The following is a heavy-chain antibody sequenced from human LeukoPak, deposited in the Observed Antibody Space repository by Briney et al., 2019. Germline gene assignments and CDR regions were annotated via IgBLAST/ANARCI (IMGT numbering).Heavy chain of an antibody. D-gene: IGHD3-9*01. CDR1: GYSISSGYY. Sequence: PSETLSLTCAVSGYSISSGYYWGWIRQPPGKGLEWIGSIYHSGSTYYNPSLKSRVTISVDTSKNQFSLKLSSVTDADTAVYYCARDLTGYYRFDYWGQGTLVTVSS. CDR2: IYHSGST. CDR3: ARDLTGYYRFDY. J-gene: IGHJ4*02. V-gene: IGHV4-38-2*02.